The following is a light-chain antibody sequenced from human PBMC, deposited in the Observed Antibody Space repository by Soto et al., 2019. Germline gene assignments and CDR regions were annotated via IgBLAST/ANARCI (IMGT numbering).Light chain of an antibody. J-gene: IGKJ4*01. Sequence: DIQMTQSPSSLSASVGDRVTIACRASQDIHNYLAWYQQKPGETPKLLISAASTVHSGVPSRFSGSGSETVFSLTSSSLQPEDAATYYCQEYHCAPLTFGGGTKVEIQ. V-gene: IGKV1-27*01. CDR2: AAS. CDR3: QEYHCAPLT. CDR1: QDIHNY.